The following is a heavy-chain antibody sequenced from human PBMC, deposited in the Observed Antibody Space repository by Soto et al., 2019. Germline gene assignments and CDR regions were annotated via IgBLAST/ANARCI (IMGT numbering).Heavy chain of an antibody. V-gene: IGHV4-59*01. CDR3: ARSVAVPGAHIDY. CDR1: GGSISGSY. D-gene: IGHD6-19*01. Sequence: SETLSLTXSVSGGSISGSYWGWIRQSPGKGLEWLGYVYYTGSTNYSPSLRSRVSISVDTSKNEFSLRLSTVTAADTAVYFCARSVAVPGAHIDYWGQGTQVTVSS. J-gene: IGHJ4*02. CDR2: VYYTGST.